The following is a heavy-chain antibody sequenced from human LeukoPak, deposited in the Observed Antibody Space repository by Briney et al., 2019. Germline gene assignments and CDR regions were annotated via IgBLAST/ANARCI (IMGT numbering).Heavy chain of an antibody. J-gene: IGHJ4*02. D-gene: IGHD3-9*01. Sequence: PGRSLRLSCAASGFTFGSYGMHWVRQAPGKGLEWVAVISYDGSKIFYADFVKGRFTISRDNTKNTLYLQMNSLRPEDTAVYYCAKTRYFDWPSEYWGQGTLVTVSS. V-gene: IGHV3-30*18. CDR3: AKTRYFDWPSEY. CDR1: GFTFGSYG. CDR2: ISYDGSKI.